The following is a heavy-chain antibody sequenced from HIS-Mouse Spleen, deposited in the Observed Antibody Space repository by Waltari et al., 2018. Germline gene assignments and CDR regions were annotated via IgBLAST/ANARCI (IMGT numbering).Heavy chain of an antibody. J-gene: IGHJ3*02. D-gene: IGHD3-3*01. V-gene: IGHV4-4*07. CDR2: IYTSGST. CDR3: ARDFHDFWSGYYGGDKKHDAFDI. Sequence: QVQLQESGPGLVKPSETLSLTCTVCGGSISSYSGSWIRQPAGTGLVWIGRIYTSGSTNYNPALKSRVTMSVDTSKNQFSLKLSSVTAADTAVYYCARDFHDFWSGYYGGDKKHDAFDIWGQGTMVTVSS. CDR1: GGSISSYS.